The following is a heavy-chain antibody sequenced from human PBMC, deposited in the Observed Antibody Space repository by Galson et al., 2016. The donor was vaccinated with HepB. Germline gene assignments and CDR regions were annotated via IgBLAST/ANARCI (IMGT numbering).Heavy chain of an antibody. CDR2: IYYTGST. CDR1: GGSISRNNW. V-gene: IGHV4-4*02. J-gene: IGHJ4*02. CDR3: ARVGYYGSGRAYYFDS. D-gene: IGHD3-10*01. Sequence: ETLSLTCAVSGGSISRNNWWSWVRQPPGKGLEWIGYIYYTGSTNYNPSLKSRVTISVDTSKNQFSLKLRSVTAADTAVYYCARVGYYGSGRAYYFDSWGQGRLVTVSS.